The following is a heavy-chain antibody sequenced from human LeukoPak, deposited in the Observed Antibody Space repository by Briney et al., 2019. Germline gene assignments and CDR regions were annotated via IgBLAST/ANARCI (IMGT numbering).Heavy chain of an antibody. CDR1: GFTFSSYA. Sequence: PGGSLRLSCAASGFTFSSYAMTWVHQAPGQGLEWVSGIISSGGTYYADSVKGRFTNSRDNSKNTLYVQMNCLRAEDTAVYYCAKSVGSGSYYNNDCWGQGTLVTVSS. CDR2: IISSGGT. V-gene: IGHV3-23*01. D-gene: IGHD3-10*01. J-gene: IGHJ4*02. CDR3: AKSVGSGSYYNNDC.